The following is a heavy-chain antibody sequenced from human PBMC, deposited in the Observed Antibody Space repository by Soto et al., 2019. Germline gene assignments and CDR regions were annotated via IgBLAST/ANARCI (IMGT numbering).Heavy chain of an antibody. V-gene: IGHV3-53*02. J-gene: IGHJ3*02. D-gene: IGHD3-10*01. CDR2: IYSGGST. Sequence: EVQLVETGGGLIQPGGSLSLSCAASGLIVSSNYMNWVRQAPGKGLEWVSVIYSGGSTHYPGSVKGRFIIPRDNAKNTLYLQMKSLSAEDTAVYYCARDRPGDEGDGFDIWGHGTMVTVSS. CDR1: GLIVSSNY. CDR3: ARDRPGDEGDGFDI.